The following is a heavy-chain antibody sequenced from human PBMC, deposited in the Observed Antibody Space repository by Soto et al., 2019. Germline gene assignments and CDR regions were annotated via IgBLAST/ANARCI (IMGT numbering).Heavy chain of an antibody. Sequence: PSETLSLTCTVSGGSISRGDYYWSWIRQPPGKGLEWIGYIYYSGSTYYNPSLKSRVTISVDTSKNQFSLKLSSVTATDTAVYYCARDGDYYDSSGYYWRYFDYWGQGTLVTVSS. J-gene: IGHJ4*02. CDR1: GGSISRGDYY. D-gene: IGHD3-22*01. CDR3: ARDGDYYDSSGYYWRYFDY. V-gene: IGHV4-30-4*01. CDR2: IYYSGST.